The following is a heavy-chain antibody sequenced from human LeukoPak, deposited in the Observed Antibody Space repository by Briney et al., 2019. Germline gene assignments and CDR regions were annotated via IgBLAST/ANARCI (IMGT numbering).Heavy chain of an antibody. J-gene: IGHJ4*02. V-gene: IGHV4-59*01. CDR2: IYYSGST. CDR3: ARGLRGYHFDY. D-gene: IGHD3-16*02. CDR1: GGFISSYY. Sequence: SETLSLTCTVSGGFISSYYWIWIRQPPGKGLEWIGYIYYSGSTNYNPSLKSRVTISVDTSKNQFSLKLSSVTAADTAVYYCARGLRGYHFDYWGQGTLVTVSS.